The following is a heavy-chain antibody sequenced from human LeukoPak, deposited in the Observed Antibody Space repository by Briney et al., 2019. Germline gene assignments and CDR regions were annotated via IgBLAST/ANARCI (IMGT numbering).Heavy chain of an antibody. CDR2: IRYDGSNK. CDR1: GFTFSSYG. D-gene: IGHD3-22*01. CDR3: ARGGYYDNSGASDY. Sequence: GGSLRLSCAASGFTFSSYGMHWVRQAPGKGLEWVAFIRYDGSNKYYADSVKGRFTISRDNAKNSLYLQMNSLRAEDTALYYCARGGYYDNSGASDYWGQGTLVTVSS. V-gene: IGHV3-30*02. J-gene: IGHJ4*02.